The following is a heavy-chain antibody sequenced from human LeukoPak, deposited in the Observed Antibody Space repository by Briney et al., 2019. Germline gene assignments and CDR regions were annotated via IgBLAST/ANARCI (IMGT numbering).Heavy chain of an antibody. CDR2: IYYSGST. V-gene: IGHV4-59*08. Sequence: PSETLSLTCTVSGGSISSYYWSWIRQPPGKGPEWIGYIYYSGSTNYNPSLKSRVTISVDTSKNQFSLKLSSVTAADTAVYYRARRRGELLEVFDYWGQGTLVTVSS. J-gene: IGHJ4*02. D-gene: IGHD1-26*01. CDR1: GGSISSYY. CDR3: ARRRGELLEVFDY.